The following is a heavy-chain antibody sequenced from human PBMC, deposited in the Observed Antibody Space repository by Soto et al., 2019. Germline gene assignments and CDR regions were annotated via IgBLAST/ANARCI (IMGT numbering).Heavy chain of an antibody. V-gene: IGHV4-34*01. CDR2: INYSGRV. D-gene: IGHD3-10*01. J-gene: IGHJ4*02. CDR1: GASFSGNY. Sequence: SETLSLTCAVYGASFSGNYWSWIRQTPGKRLEWIGHINYSGRVTYNPSLESRTTISGDTSRNHLSLNLTSVTAADTAVYYCANSCGSGSGVFDYWGQGTSVTVSS. CDR3: ANSCGSGSGVFDY.